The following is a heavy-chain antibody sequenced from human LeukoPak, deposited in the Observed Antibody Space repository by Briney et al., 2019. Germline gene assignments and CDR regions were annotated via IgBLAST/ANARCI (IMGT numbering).Heavy chain of an antibody. D-gene: IGHD2-15*01. CDR2: INSNGGST. CDR3: ARDRVARYYFDY. Sequence: GGSLRLSCVASGFTFSSYAMHWVRQTPGKGLEYVSGINSNGGSTHYANSVKGRFTISRDNSKHTLSLQMNNVRPEDTAVYYCARDRVARYYFDYWGQGTLVTVSS. V-gene: IGHV3-64*01. CDR1: GFTFSSYA. J-gene: IGHJ4*02.